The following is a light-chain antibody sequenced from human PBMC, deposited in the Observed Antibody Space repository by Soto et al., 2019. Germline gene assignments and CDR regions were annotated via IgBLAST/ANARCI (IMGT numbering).Light chain of an antibody. Sequence: DIVMTQSPDSLAVSLGERATINCKSSQSVLHTSTNKNYLAWYQQKPGQPPNLLIYWASAREYGVPDRFSGSGSGTDFSLTISSLQAEDVAVYYCQQYYSIPWTFGQGTKVEIK. CDR3: QQYYSIPWT. CDR2: WAS. J-gene: IGKJ1*01. CDR1: QSVLHTSTNKNY. V-gene: IGKV4-1*01.